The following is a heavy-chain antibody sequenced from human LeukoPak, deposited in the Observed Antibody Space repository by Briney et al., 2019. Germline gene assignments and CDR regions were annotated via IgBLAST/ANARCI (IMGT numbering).Heavy chain of an antibody. D-gene: IGHD5-24*01. J-gene: IGHJ4*02. V-gene: IGHV3-30*04. CDR2: ISYDGSNK. CDR1: GFTFSSNA. Sequence: GGSLRLSCAASGFTFSSNAMSWVRQAPGKGLEWVAVISYDGSNKYYADSVKGRFTISRDNSKNTVYLQMNSLRAEDTAVYYCARDDSLLQFGCWGQGTLVTVSS. CDR3: ARDDSLLQFGC.